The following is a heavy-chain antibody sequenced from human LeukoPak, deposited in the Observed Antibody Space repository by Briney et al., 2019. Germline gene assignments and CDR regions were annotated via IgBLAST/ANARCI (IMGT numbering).Heavy chain of an antibody. J-gene: IGHJ6*03. D-gene: IGHD3-16*01. CDR1: GGSISSGSYY. V-gene: IGHV4-61*02. Sequence: PLETLSLTCTVSGGSISSGSYYWSWIRQPAGKGLEWIGRIYTSGSTNYNPSLKSRVTISVDTSKNQFSLKLSSVTAADTAVYYCARASRPTFYYYYYMDVWGKGTTVTVSS. CDR2: IYTSGST. CDR3: ARASRPTFYYYYYMDV.